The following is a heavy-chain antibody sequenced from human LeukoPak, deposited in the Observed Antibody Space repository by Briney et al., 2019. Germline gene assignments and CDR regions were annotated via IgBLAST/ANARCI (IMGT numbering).Heavy chain of an antibody. J-gene: IGHJ3*02. D-gene: IGHD3-16*02. V-gene: IGHV5-51*01. Sequence: LGESLKISCKGSGYSFTSYWIGWVRQMPGKGLEWMGIIYPGDSDTRYSPSFQGQVTIPADKSISTAYLQWSSLKASDTAMYYCASTVDDYVWGSYRYTGAFDIWGQGTMVTVSS. CDR3: ASTVDDYVWGSYRYTGAFDI. CDR1: GYSFTSYW. CDR2: IYPGDSDT.